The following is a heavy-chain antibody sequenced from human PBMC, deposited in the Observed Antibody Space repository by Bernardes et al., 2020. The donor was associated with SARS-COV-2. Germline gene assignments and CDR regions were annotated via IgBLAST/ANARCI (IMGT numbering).Heavy chain of an antibody. D-gene: IGHD3-10*01. Sequence: GGSLRLSCAASGFTFSTYSMNWVRQAPGKGLEWVSYISTSSSIIYYADSVKGRFTISRDNAKNSLFLQMNSLRAEDTAVYHCARGYGPGSYYLFDYWGQGTLVTVSS. CDR2: ISTSSSII. CDR3: ARGYGPGSYYLFDY. J-gene: IGHJ4*02. CDR1: GFTFSTYS. V-gene: IGHV3-48*01.